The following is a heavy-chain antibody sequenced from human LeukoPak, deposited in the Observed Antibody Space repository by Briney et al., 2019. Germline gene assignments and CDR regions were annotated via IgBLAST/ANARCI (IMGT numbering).Heavy chain of an antibody. Sequence: EASVKVSCKASGYTFTSYGISWVRQAPGQGLEWMGWISAYNGNTNYAQKLQGRVTMTTDTSTSTAYMELRSLRSDDTAVYYCARVSRGYSSSTVGRYYYYGMDVWGKGTTVSVSS. CDR2: ISAYNGNT. J-gene: IGHJ6*04. D-gene: IGHD6-13*01. V-gene: IGHV1-18*04. CDR1: GYTFTSYG. CDR3: ARVSRGYSSSTVGRYYYYGMDV.